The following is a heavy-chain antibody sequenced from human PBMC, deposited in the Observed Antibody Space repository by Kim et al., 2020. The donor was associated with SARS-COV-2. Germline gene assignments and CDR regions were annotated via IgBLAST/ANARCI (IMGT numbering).Heavy chain of an antibody. J-gene: IGHJ4*02. Sequence: SQTLSLTCAISGDSVSSNSAAWNWIRQSSSRGLEWLGRTYYRSKWSNDYAVSVRSRITINPDTSKNQFSLQLNSVTPEDTAVYYCARERDYGGNSADFDYWGQGTLVTVSS. D-gene: IGHD4-17*01. CDR3: ARERDYGGNSADFDY. CDR2: TYYRSKWSN. V-gene: IGHV6-1*01. CDR1: GDSVSSNSAA.